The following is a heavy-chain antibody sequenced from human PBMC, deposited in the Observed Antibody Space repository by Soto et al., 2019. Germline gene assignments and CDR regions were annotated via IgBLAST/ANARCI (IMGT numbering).Heavy chain of an antibody. CDR1: GGSISSGGYY. J-gene: IGHJ4*02. CDR3: ARNPDDYGDGYYFDY. D-gene: IGHD4-17*01. Sequence: QVQLQESGPGLVKPSQTLSLTCTVSGGSISSGGYYWSWIRQHPGKGLEWSGYIYYSGSTYYNPSLKSRVTISVDTSKNQFSLKLSSVTAADTAVYYCARNPDDYGDGYYFDYWGQGTLVTVSS. CDR2: IYYSGST. V-gene: IGHV4-31*03.